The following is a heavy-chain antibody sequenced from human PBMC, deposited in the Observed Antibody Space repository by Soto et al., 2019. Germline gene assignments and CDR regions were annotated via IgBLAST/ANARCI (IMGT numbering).Heavy chain of an antibody. V-gene: IGHV3-30*18. CDR2: ISYDGSNK. Sequence: QVQLVESGGGVVQPGRSLRLSCAASGFTFSSYGMHWVRQAPGKGLEWVAVISYDGSNKYYADSVKGRFTISRDNSKNTRYLQMNSLRVEETAVYYCAKERDCSSTSCYVGYYYGMDVWGQGTTVTVSS. CDR3: AKERDCSSTSCYVGYYYGMDV. CDR1: GFTFSSYG. D-gene: IGHD2-2*01. J-gene: IGHJ6*02.